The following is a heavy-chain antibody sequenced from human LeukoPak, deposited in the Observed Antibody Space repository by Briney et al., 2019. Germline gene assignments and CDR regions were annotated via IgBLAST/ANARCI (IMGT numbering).Heavy chain of an antibody. D-gene: IGHD3-10*02. CDR1: GFTFSSYN. CDR2: ISSSGNNI. J-gene: IGHJ6*04. V-gene: IGHV3-48*04. Sequence: PGGSLRLSCAASGFTFSSYNMNWVRRAPGKGLEGVSYISSSGNNIYYADSVKRRFTISRDNAKHSLYLQVQRLRAEDTAVYYCAELGITMIGGVWGKGTTVTISS. CDR3: AELGITMIGGV.